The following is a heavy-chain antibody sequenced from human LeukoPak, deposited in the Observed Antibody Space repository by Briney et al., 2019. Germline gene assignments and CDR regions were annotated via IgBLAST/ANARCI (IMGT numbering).Heavy chain of an antibody. V-gene: IGHV4-39*07. CDR2: IYYSGIT. CDR1: GGSIRSSSYY. CDR3: ARLGRGYSYGYYTPDFYYYYMDV. D-gene: IGHD5-18*01. Sequence: SETLSLTCTVSGGSIRSSSYYWGWIRQPPGKGLEWIGSIYYSGITDYNPSLKSRVTISVDTSKNQFSLKLSSVTAADTAVYYCARLGRGYSYGYYTPDFYYYYMDVWGKGTTVTVSS. J-gene: IGHJ6*03.